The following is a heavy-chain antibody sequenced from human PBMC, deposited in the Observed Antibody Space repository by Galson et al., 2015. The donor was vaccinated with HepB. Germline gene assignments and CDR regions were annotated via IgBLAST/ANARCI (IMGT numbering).Heavy chain of an antibody. CDR2: ISSSTSYK. CDR3: ARLGGEFDP. D-gene: IGHD3-16*01. Sequence: SLRLSCAASGFTFSSYSMNWVRQAPGKGLEWVSCISSSTSYKYYADSVKGRFTISRDNAKNSLYLQMNSLRAEDTAVYYCARLGGEFDPWGQGTLVTVSS. J-gene: IGHJ5*02. CDR1: GFTFSSYS. V-gene: IGHV3-21*01.